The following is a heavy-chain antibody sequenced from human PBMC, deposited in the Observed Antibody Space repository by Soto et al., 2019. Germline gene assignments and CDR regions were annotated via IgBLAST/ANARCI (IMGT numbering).Heavy chain of an antibody. CDR2: IYSGGST. CDR1: GFTVNNNY. Sequence: XESLLLSCAASGFTVNNNYMSWVRQAPGKGLEWVALIYSGGSTYYADSVKGRFTISRDNSKNTLYLQMNSLRAEDTAVYYCATYSSLDYWGQGTLVTVSS. D-gene: IGHD3-22*01. J-gene: IGHJ4*02. V-gene: IGHV3-53*01. CDR3: ATYSSLDY.